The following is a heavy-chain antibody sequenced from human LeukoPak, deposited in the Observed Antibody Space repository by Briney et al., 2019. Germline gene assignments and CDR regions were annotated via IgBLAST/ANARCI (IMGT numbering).Heavy chain of an antibody. V-gene: IGHV1-46*01. CDR1: GYTFTSYY. CDR2: INPSGGST. D-gene: IGHD3-22*01. Sequence: GASVKVSCKASGYTFTSYYMHWVRQAPGQGLEWMGIINPSGGSTSYAQKFQGRFTMTMDTSTSTVYMELSSLRSENTAVYYCARDGSEYYYDSRGKYFFDYWGQGTLVTVSS. CDR3: ARDGSEYYYDSRGKYFFDY. J-gene: IGHJ4*02.